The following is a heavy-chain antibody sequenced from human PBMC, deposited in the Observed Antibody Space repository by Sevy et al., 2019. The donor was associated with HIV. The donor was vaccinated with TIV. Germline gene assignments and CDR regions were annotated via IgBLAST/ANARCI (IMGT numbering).Heavy chain of an antibody. CDR1: GGSFSGYY. Sequence: PSETLSLTCAVYGGSFSGYYWSWIRQPPGKGLEWIGEINHSGSTNYNPSLKSRVTISVDTSKNQFSLKLSSVTAADTAVYYCARERGSGYYRKDYYYYYMDVWGKGTTVTVSS. D-gene: IGHD3-3*01. V-gene: IGHV4-34*01. CDR3: ARERGSGYYRKDYYYYYMDV. J-gene: IGHJ6*03. CDR2: INHSGST.